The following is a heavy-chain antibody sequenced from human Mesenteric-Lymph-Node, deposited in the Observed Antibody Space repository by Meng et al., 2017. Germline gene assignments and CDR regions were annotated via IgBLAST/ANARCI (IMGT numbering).Heavy chain of an antibody. CDR1: GFTFSDRH. CDR2: IRTKSNSYTT. CDR3: ASLGGYSGGSGVDDF. D-gene: IGHD5-18*01. Sequence: GGSLRLSCAASGFTFSDRHMDWVRQAPGKGLEWVGRIRTKSNSYTTEYAASVKGRFTISRDDSQNSLYLQMNSLKTEDTAMYYCASLGGYSGGSGVDDFWGQGTMVTVSS. J-gene: IGHJ3*01. V-gene: IGHV3-72*01.